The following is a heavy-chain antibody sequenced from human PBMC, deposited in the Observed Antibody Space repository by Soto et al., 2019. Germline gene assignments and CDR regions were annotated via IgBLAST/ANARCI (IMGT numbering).Heavy chain of an antibody. J-gene: IGHJ5*02. V-gene: IGHV1-18*04. CDR1: GYTFTSYG. CDR2: ISAYNGNT. CDR3: ARDHANIAAAGTGNWFDP. Sequence: ASVKVSFKASGYTFTSYGISWLRQAPGQGLEWMGWISAYNGNTNYAQKLQGRVTMTTDASTSTAYMELRSLRSDDTAVYYCARDHANIAAAGTGNWFDPWGQGTLVTVSS. D-gene: IGHD6-13*01.